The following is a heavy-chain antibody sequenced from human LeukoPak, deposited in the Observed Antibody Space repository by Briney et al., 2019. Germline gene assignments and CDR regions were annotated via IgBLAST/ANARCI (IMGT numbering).Heavy chain of an antibody. Sequence: PSETLSLTCAVYGGSFSSYYWSWIRQPPGKGLEWIGYIYYSGSTNYNPSLKSRVTISVDTSKNQFSLKLSSVTAADTAVYYCARASSYSSGYYFDYWGQGTLVTVSS. CDR2: IYYSGST. J-gene: IGHJ4*02. CDR3: ARASSYSSGYYFDY. D-gene: IGHD3-22*01. CDR1: GGSFSSYY. V-gene: IGHV4-59*01.